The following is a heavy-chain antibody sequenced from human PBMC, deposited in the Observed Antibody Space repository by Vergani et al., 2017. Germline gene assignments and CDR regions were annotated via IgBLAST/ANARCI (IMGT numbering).Heavy chain of an antibody. CDR2: ISSSGSTI. J-gene: IGHJ4*02. D-gene: IGHD2-15*01. CDR3: ARGDRWDTVVVVAAPPGGY. V-gene: IGHV3-11*04. Sequence: QVQLVESGGGLVKPGGSLRLSCAASGFTFSDYYMSWNRQAPGKGLEWVSYISSSGSTIYYADSVKGRFTISRDNAKNSLYLQMNSLRAEDTAVYYCARGDRWDTVVVVAAPPGGYWGQGTLVTVSS. CDR1: GFTFSDYY.